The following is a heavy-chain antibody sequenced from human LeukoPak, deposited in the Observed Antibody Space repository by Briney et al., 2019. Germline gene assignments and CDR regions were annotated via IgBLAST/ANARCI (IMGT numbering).Heavy chain of an antibody. D-gene: IGHD5-18*01. CDR2: ISADGKNK. Sequence: PGGSLRLSCAASGLTFSSYAMSWVRQAPGKGLEWVAVISADGKNKNHAASVKGRFTISRDKSTLYLEMNDLRTEDTALYYCARDVGKDTITTEIAYWGQGTQVTVSS. J-gene: IGHJ4*02. CDR3: ARDVGKDTITTEIAY. CDR1: GLTFSSYA. V-gene: IGHV3-30*04.